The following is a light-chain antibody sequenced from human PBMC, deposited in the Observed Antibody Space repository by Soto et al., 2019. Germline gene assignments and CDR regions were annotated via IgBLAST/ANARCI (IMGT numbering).Light chain of an antibody. V-gene: IGKV3-15*01. Sequence: EIVMTQSPATLSVSPGERATLSCRASQSVGSNLAWYQQKPGQAPRLLIYGASTRTTAIPARFSGSGSGTEFTLTISSLQSEDFAVYYCQHYNNWPPYAFDQGTKLEIK. CDR1: QSVGSN. CDR2: GAS. J-gene: IGKJ2*01. CDR3: QHYNNWPPYA.